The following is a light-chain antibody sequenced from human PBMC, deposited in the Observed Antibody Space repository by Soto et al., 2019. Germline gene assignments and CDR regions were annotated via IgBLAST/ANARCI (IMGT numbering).Light chain of an antibody. CDR3: AAWDDSLHGPV. Sequence: QSVLTQPPSASGTPGQGVTISCSGSSSNIGSNTVNWYQHLPGTAPKLLIFSNYQRPSGVPDRFSGSKSGTSASLAISRLQSEDEADYFCAAWDDSLHGPVFGGGTKLIVL. J-gene: IGLJ2*01. CDR2: SNY. V-gene: IGLV1-44*01. CDR1: SSNIGSNT.